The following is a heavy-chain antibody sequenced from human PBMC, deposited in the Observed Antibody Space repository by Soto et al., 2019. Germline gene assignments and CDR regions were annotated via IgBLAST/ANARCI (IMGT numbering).Heavy chain of an antibody. V-gene: IGHV1-8*01. CDR3: ARGRMITVTTDYYGMDV. CDR1: GYTFASYD. D-gene: IGHD4-17*01. J-gene: IGHJ6*02. Sequence: ASVKVSCKASGYTFASYDINWVRQATGQGLEWMGWMNPNSGNTGYAQKFQGRVTMTRNTSISTAYMELSSLRSEDTAVYYCARGRMITVTTDYYGMDVWGQGTTVTVSS. CDR2: MNPNSGNT.